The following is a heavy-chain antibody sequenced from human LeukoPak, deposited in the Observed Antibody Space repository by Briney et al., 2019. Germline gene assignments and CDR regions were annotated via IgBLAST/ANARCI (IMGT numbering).Heavy chain of an antibody. J-gene: IGHJ5*02. D-gene: IGHD5-24*01. CDR3: ARDGDGYNHNWFDP. CDR1: GFTFDDYA. CDR2: ISWNSGSI. V-gene: IGHV3-9*01. Sequence: GGSLRLSCAASGFTFDDYAMHWVRRAPGKGLEWLSGISWNSGSIGYADSVKGRFTISRDNAKNSLYLQMNSLRAEDTALYYCARDGDGYNHNWFDPWGQGTLVTVSS.